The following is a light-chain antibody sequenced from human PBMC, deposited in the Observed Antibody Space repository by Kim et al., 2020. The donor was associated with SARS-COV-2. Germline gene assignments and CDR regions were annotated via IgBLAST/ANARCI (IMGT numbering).Light chain of an antibody. CDR2: NAY. CDR1: QIIRTY. Sequence: SVGHMPPIPCRASQIIRTYLAWYHQKPGNAPKVLISNAYSLATGVPARFSGSGSGTEFTLTISSLQPDDFATYYCHQYNIYSRTFGQGTKLEIK. V-gene: IGKV1-5*03. J-gene: IGKJ1*01. CDR3: HQYNIYSRT.